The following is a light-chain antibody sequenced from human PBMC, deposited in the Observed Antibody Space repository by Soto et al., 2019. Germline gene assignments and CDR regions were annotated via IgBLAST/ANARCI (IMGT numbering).Light chain of an antibody. CDR3: QQYGSSGT. J-gene: IGKJ1*01. Sequence: EIVLTQSPGTLSLTPGERVTLCCRASQSISNNHLAWYQQKPGQAPXLLIYGASNRATGIPDRFIGSGSGTDFTLTISRLEPEDFAVDDCQQYGSSGTFGQGTKVDIK. V-gene: IGKV3-20*01. CDR1: QSISNNH. CDR2: GAS.